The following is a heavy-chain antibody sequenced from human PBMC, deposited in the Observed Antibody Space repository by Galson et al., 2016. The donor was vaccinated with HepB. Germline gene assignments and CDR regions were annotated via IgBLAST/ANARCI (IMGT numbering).Heavy chain of an antibody. Sequence: SLRLSRAASGFTFGRYAMSRVRQAPGKGLEWVSAISGDGGSTYYAGSVQGRFTSSRDRSTSTMYLQMNSLRTDDTAVYYCARFTQEWLDRVYYFDYWGQGTLVTVSS. D-gene: IGHD6-19*01. CDR1: GFTFGRYA. CDR2: ISGDGGST. V-gene: IGHV3-23*01. CDR3: ARFTQEWLDRVYYFDY. J-gene: IGHJ4*02.